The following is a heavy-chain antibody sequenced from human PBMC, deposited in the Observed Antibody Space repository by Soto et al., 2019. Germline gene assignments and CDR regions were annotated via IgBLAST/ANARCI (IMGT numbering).Heavy chain of an antibody. CDR2: ISYDGSNK. Sequence: QVQLVESGEGVVQPGRSLRLSCAASGFTFSSYGMHWVRQAPGKGLEWVAVISYDGSNKYYADSVKGRFTISRDNSKNTLYLQMNSLRAEDTAVYYCAKDQFGARWGSSGYYYGMDVWGQGTTVTVSS. CDR3: AKDQFGARWGSSGYYYGMDV. D-gene: IGHD3-16*01. J-gene: IGHJ6*02. V-gene: IGHV3-30*18. CDR1: GFTFSSYG.